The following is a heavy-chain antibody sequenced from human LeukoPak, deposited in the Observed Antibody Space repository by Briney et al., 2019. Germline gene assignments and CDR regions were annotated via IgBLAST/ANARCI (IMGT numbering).Heavy chain of an antibody. CDR1: GFTFSSYA. D-gene: IGHD3/OR15-3a*01. V-gene: IGHV3-30*01. J-gene: IGHJ3*02. CDR2: ISYDGSNK. CDR3: ARAWTVDAFDI. Sequence: GGSLRLSCAASGFTFSSYAMHWVRQAPGKGLEWGAVISYDGSNKYYADSVKGRFTISRDNSKNTLYLQMNSLRAEDTAVYYCARAWTVDAFDIWGQGTMVTVSS.